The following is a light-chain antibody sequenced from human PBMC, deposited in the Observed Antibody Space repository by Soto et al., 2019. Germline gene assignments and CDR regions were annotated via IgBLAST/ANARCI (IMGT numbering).Light chain of an antibody. CDR1: QGISSY. CDR2: DTS. Sequence: DIQMTQSPSTLSASVGDRVTITCRASQGISSYLAWYQQKPGKAPKLLIYDTSSLESGVPSRFSGGGSGTEFTLTISSLQPDDFATYYCQQYNTFSHTFGQGTKL. J-gene: IGKJ2*01. CDR3: QQYNTFSHT. V-gene: IGKV1-5*01.